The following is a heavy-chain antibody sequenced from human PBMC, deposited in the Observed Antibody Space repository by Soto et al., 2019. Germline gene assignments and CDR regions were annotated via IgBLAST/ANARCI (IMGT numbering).Heavy chain of an antibody. CDR1: GFTFSSYW. V-gene: IGHV3-74*01. D-gene: IGHD2-15*01. CDR3: ARETIGYCSGGSCYPYYYYYGMDV. Sequence: EVQLVESGGGLVQPGGSLRLSCAASGFTFSSYWMHWVRQAPGKGLVWVSRINSDVSSTSYADSVKGRFTISRDNAKNTLYLQMNSLRAEDTAVYYCARETIGYCSGGSCYPYYYYYGMDVWCQGTTVTVSS. J-gene: IGHJ6*02. CDR2: INSDVSST.